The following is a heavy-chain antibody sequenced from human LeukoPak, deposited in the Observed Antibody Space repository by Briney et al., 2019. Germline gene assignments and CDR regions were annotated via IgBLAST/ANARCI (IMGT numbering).Heavy chain of an antibody. V-gene: IGHV3-23*01. Sequence: GGSLRLSCTASGFTFGDYAMSWVRQAPGKGLEWVSAISGSGGSTYYADSVKGRFTISRDNSKNTLYLQMNSLRAEDTAVYYCAKVNTMIVVVITSHFDYWGQGTLVTVSS. CDR1: GFTFGDYA. J-gene: IGHJ4*02. D-gene: IGHD3-22*01. CDR2: ISGSGGST. CDR3: AKVNTMIVVVITSHFDY.